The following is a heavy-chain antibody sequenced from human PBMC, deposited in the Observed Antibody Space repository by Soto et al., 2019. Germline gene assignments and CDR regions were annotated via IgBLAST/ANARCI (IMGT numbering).Heavy chain of an antibody. CDR3: AWLGYCSSTSSHKSRAFDI. V-gene: IGHV1-69*13. Sequence: SVKVSCKASGGTFSSYAISWVRQAPGQGLEWMGGIIPIFGTANYAQKFQGRVTITADESTSTAYMELSSLRSEDTAVYYCAWLGYCSSTSSHKSRAFDIWGQGTMVTVSS. CDR2: IIPIFGTA. D-gene: IGHD2-2*01. CDR1: GGTFSSYA. J-gene: IGHJ3*02.